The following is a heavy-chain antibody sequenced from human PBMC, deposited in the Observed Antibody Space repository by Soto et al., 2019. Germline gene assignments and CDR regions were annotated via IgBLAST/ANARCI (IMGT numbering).Heavy chain of an antibody. V-gene: IGHV1-3*01. D-gene: IGHD3-3*01. J-gene: IGHJ6*02. CDR1: GYTFTNYA. CDR2: TNAGNGNT. Sequence: GASVKVSCKASGYTFTNYAVHWVRQAPGQRLEWMGWTNAGNGNTKYSQKFQGRVTITRDTSASTAYMELSSLRSGDTAVYYCASGFYDFWSGYYSGFYGMDVWGQGTTVTVSS. CDR3: ASGFYDFWSGYYSGFYGMDV.